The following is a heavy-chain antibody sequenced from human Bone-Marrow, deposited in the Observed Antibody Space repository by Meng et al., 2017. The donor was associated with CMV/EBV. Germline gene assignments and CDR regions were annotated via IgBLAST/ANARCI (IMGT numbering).Heavy chain of an antibody. Sequence: GESLKISCAASGFTFSSYGMHWVRQAPGKGLEWVAFIRYDGSNKYYADSVKGRFTISRDNSKNTLYLQMNSLRAEDTAVNYCAKVGPYYDFWSGYYFRDYYYYGMDVWGQGTTVTVSS. CDR1: GFTFSSYG. V-gene: IGHV3-30*02. CDR3: AKVGPYYDFWSGYYFRDYYYYGMDV. J-gene: IGHJ6*02. D-gene: IGHD3-3*01. CDR2: IRYDGSNK.